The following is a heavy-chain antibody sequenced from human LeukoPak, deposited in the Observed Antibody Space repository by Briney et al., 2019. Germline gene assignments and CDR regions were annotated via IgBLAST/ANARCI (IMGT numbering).Heavy chain of an antibody. Sequence: PGGSLRLSCAASGFTFSSYAMSWVRQAPGKGLEWVSTVSDRGGRASYADSVKGRFTISRDNSKNTLYLEMNSLRAEDTAIYYCAKYCSSTCSLRWFDPWGQGTLVTVSS. J-gene: IGHJ5*02. D-gene: IGHD2-2*01. CDR3: AKYCSSTCSLRWFDP. V-gene: IGHV3-23*01. CDR2: VSDRGGRA. CDR1: GFTFSSYA.